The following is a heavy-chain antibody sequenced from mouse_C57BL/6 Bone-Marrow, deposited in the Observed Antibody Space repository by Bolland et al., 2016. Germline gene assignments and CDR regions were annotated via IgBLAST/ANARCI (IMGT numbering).Heavy chain of an antibody. J-gene: IGHJ4*01. CDR3: ARKAIRPYYAMDY. D-gene: IGHD2-12*01. Sequence: GGTSYNQKFKGKATLTVDKSSSTAYMELRSLTSEDSAVNYCARKAIRPYYAMDYWGQGTS. CDR2: GGT. V-gene: IGHV1-26*01.